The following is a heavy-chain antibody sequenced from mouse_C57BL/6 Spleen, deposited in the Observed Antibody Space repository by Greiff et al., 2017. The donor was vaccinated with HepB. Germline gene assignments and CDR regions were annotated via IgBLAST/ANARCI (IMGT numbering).Heavy chain of an antibody. D-gene: IGHD1-1*01. CDR3: AGYIRDYGSPLYAMDY. V-gene: IGHV7-3*01. Sequence: EVQRVESGGGLVQPGGSLSLSCAASGFTFTDYYMSWVRQPPGKALEWLGFIRNKANGYTTEYSASVKGRFTISRDNSQSILYLQMNALRAEDNATYYCAGYIRDYGSPLYAMDYWGQGTSVTVSS. J-gene: IGHJ4*01. CDR1: GFTFTDYY. CDR2: IRNKANGYTT.